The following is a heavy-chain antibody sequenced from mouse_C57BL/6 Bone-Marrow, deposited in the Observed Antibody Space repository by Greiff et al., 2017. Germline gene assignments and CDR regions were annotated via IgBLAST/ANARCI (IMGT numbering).Heavy chain of an antibody. CDR1: GYTFTSYW. Sequence: VQLQQPGAELVKPGASVKLSCKASGYTFTSYWMQWVKQRPGQGLEWIGEIDPSDSNTNYNQKFKGKATLTVDTSSSTAYMQLSSLTSEDSAVYYCAGDYYGSSYLCAMDYWGQGTSVTVSS. J-gene: IGHJ4*01. D-gene: IGHD1-1*01. CDR3: AGDYYGSSYLCAMDY. CDR2: IDPSDSNT. V-gene: IGHV1-50*01.